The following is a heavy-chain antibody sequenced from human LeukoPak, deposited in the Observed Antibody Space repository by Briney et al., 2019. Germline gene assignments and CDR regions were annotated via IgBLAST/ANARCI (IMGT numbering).Heavy chain of an antibody. J-gene: IGHJ5*02. Sequence: GGSLRLSCAASGFTFDDYAMHWVRQAPGKGLEWVSGISWNSGSIGYADSVKGRFTISRDNAKNSLYLQMNSLRAEDTALYYCAKGPRVGTSSHNWFDPWGQGTLVTVSS. CDR3: AKGPRVGTSSHNWFDP. V-gene: IGHV3-9*01. CDR2: ISWNSGSI. CDR1: GFTFDDYA. D-gene: IGHD2-2*01.